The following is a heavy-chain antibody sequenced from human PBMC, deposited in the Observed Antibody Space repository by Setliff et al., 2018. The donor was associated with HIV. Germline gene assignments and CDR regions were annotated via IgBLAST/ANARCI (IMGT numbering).Heavy chain of an antibody. D-gene: IGHD5-18*01. Sequence: SETLSLTCTVSGGSISGGVHYWSWIRQPPGKGLEWIGEIDYSGSPNYNPSLKSRVTISIDTSKKQFSLRLTSVTAADTAVYYCARVARYSYGSFESWGQGTLVTVSS. CDR2: IDYSGSP. V-gene: IGHV4-39*07. CDR3: ARVARYSYGSFES. CDR1: GGSISGGVHY. J-gene: IGHJ4*02.